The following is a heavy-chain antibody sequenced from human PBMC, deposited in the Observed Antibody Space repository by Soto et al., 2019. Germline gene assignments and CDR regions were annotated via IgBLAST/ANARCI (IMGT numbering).Heavy chain of an antibody. J-gene: IGHJ6*02. CDR3: ARDAGYCSSTSCSPGYYYYYGMDV. Sequence: QVQLVQSGAEVKKPGASVKVSCKASGYTFTSYGISWVRQAPGQGLEWMGWISAYNGNTNYAQKLQGRVTMTTDTSTSKAYMELMTLRSDDTAVYYCARDAGYCSSTSCSPGYYYYYGMDVWGQGTTVTVSS. CDR2: ISAYNGNT. V-gene: IGHV1-18*04. D-gene: IGHD2-2*01. CDR1: GYTFTSYG.